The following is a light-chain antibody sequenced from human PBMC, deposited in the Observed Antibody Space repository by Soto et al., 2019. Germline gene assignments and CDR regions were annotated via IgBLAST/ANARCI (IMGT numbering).Light chain of an antibody. CDR3: QQYNSWPFT. V-gene: IGKV3-15*01. CDR1: QSVGSD. Sequence: IQMRQSPATVSVSAGGRGTLTCRASQSVGSDLAWYQQKPGKPPKLLIYDASTRESGIPARFSGSRSGTEFTLTYSSLLPDDFAGYSCQQYNSWPFTFGVGTKVDIK. CDR2: DAS. J-gene: IGKJ4*02.